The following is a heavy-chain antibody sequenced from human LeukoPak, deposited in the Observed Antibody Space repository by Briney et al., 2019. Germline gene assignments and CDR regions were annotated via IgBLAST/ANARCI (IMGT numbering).Heavy chain of an antibody. CDR1: GYPFTSFY. Sequence: ASVKVSCKASGYPFTSFYMHWVRQAPGQGLEWMGVINPSGGSTSYAQSFQGRVAMTRDTSTNTVYMELSSLRSEDTAVFYCARDPQPYSGGYLDYWGQGTPVTVSP. CDR2: INPSGGST. J-gene: IGHJ4*02. V-gene: IGHV1-46*01. D-gene: IGHD1-26*01. CDR3: ARDPQPYSGGYLDY.